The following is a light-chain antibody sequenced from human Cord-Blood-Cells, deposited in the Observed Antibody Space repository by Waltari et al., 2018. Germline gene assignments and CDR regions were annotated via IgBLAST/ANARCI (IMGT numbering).Light chain of an antibody. Sequence: DIVMTQSPDSLAVSLGERATINCKSSQSVLYSSNNKNYLAWYQQKPGQPPKLLIYWASTREAGVPDRFSGSGSGRDFTLTNRSLQAGDVAVYYCQQYYSTPPTFGQGTKVEIK. CDR2: WAS. CDR3: QQYYSTPPT. CDR1: QSVLYSSNNKNY. J-gene: IGKJ1*01. V-gene: IGKV4-1*01.